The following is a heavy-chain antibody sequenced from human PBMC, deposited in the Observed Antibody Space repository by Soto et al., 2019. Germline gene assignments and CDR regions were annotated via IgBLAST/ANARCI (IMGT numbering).Heavy chain of an antibody. D-gene: IGHD2-15*01. CDR1: GGSISSGGYY. Sequence: PSETLSLTCTVSGGSISSGGYYWSWIRQHPGKGLEWIGYIYYSGSTYYNPSLKSRVTISVDTSKNQFSLKLSSVTAADTAVYYCAIAPLDIVVMVAATVSWFDPWGQGTLVTVSS. CDR2: IYYSGST. J-gene: IGHJ5*02. V-gene: IGHV4-31*03. CDR3: AIAPLDIVVMVAATVSWFDP.